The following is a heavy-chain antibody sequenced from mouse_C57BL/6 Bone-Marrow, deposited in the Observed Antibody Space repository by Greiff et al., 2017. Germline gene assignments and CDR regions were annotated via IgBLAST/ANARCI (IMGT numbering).Heavy chain of an antibody. D-gene: IGHD2-3*01. Sequence: EVKLVESGGDLVKPGGSLKLSCAASGFTFSSYGMSWVRQTPDKRLEWVATISSGGSYTYYPDSVKGRFPISRDNAKNTLYLQMSSLKSEDTAMYYCARPIYDGYYGFAYWGQGTLVTVSA. CDR1: GFTFSSYG. CDR3: ARPIYDGYYGFAY. V-gene: IGHV5-6*01. CDR2: ISSGGSYT. J-gene: IGHJ3*01.